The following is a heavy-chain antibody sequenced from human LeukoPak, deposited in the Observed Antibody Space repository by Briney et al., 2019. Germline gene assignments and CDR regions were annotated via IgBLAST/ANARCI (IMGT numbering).Heavy chain of an antibody. CDR2: IWYDGSNK. J-gene: IGHJ4*02. D-gene: IGHD5-12*01. Sequence: PGRSLRLSCAASGFTFSSYGMHWVRQAPCKGLAWVAVIWYDGSNKYYADSVKGRFTISRDNSKKTLYLQINSQRAEDTAVYDAAGGGYPGSDLGLDYWGQGTLVTVSS. CDR3: AGGGYPGSDLGLDY. V-gene: IGHV3-33*01. CDR1: GFTFSSYG.